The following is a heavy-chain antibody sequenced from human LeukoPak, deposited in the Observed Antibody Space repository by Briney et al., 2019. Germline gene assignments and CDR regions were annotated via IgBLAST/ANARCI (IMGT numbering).Heavy chain of an antibody. J-gene: IGHJ4*02. D-gene: IGHD3-22*01. V-gene: IGHV4-39*01. CDR3: ARLSSYYDSSGAIDY. Sequence: SETLSLTCTVSGGSISSSSYYWGWIRQPPGKGLEWIGSIYYSGSTYYNPSLKRRVTISVDTSKNQFSLKLSSVTAADTAVYYCARLSSYYDSSGAIDYWGQGTLVTVSS. CDR2: IYYSGST. CDR1: GGSISSSSYY.